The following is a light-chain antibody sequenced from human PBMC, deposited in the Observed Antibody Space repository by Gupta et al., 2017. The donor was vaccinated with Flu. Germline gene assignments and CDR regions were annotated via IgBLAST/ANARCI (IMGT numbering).Light chain of an antibody. CDR3: AAWDDSLNGLWV. CDR1: SSNIGSNV. J-gene: IGLJ3*02. CDR2: NNN. Sequence: QSVLTQPISESGTPGQRVTISCYGSSSNIGSNVVSWYQQFPGTAPKLLIYNNNQRPSGVPDRFSGSKSGTSASLAISGLQSEDEAEYYCAAWDDSLNGLWVFGGGTKLTVL. V-gene: IGLV1-44*01.